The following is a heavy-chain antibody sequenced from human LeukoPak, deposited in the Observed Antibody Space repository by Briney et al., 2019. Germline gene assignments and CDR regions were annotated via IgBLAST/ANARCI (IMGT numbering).Heavy chain of an antibody. CDR3: ARDRGIAAAGIDY. V-gene: IGHV1-18*01. CDR1: GYTFSSYG. D-gene: IGHD6-13*01. CDR2: ISAYKGNK. J-gene: IGHJ4*02. Sequence: ASVKVSCKGSGYTFSSYGISWVRQAPGQGLEWMGWISAYKGNKKYAQKFQGRVTMTTDTSTSTAYMELMSPRSDDTAVYYCARDRGIAAAGIDYWGQGTLVTVSS.